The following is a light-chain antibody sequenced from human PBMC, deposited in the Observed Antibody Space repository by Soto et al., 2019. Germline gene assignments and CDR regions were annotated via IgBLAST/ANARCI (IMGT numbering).Light chain of an antibody. V-gene: IGLV2-8*01. CDR1: SSDVGAYKY. CDR2: EVT. J-gene: IGLJ3*02. Sequence: QSALTQPPSASGSPGQSVTISCTGTSSDVGAYKYVSWYQQYPGKAPKLMIYEVTKRPSGVPDRFSGSKSGNTASLTVSGPRLEDEADYSCTSYVGTDFWVFGGGTKVTVL. CDR3: TSYVGTDFWV.